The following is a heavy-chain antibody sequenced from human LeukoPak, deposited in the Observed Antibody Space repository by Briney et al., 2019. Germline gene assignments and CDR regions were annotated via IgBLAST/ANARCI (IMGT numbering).Heavy chain of an antibody. Sequence: SETLSLTCTVSGGSINSHYCNWIRQSPGKGLEWIGYVYKSGTINYNPSLKSRVTISVDTSKNQFSLKLNSVTAADTAVYYCARDPLLWFGENTYYYYGMDVWGQGTTVTVSS. CDR1: GGSINSHY. D-gene: IGHD3-10*01. CDR2: VYKSGTI. V-gene: IGHV4-59*11. J-gene: IGHJ6*02. CDR3: ARDPLLWFGENTYYYYGMDV.